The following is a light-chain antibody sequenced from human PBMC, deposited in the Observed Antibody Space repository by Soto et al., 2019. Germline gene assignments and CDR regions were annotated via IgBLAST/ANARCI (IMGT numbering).Light chain of an antibody. CDR2: NDN. CDR1: SSNIGSNT. V-gene: IGLV1-44*01. CDR3: GAWDDSLNGWV. J-gene: IGLJ3*02. Sequence: QSVLTQPPSASGTPGQRVTISCSGSSSNIGSNTVNWYQQLPGTAPKLLIYNDNQQPSGVPDRFSGSKSGTSASLAISGLQSEDEADFHCGAWDDSLNGWVFGGGTQLTVL.